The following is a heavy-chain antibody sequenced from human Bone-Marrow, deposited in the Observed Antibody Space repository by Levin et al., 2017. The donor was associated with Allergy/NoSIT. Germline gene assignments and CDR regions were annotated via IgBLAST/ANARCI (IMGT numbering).Heavy chain of an antibody. V-gene: IGHV4-31*03. Sequence: SETLSLTCTVSGGSITNGGYYYSWIRQHPGKGLEWIGYIYYSGTTFYNPSLKNRVTISLGTAKNQFFLNLSSVTAADTAVYYCARSEPWVPHFNSWGQGTLVTVSS. D-gene: IGHD1-14*01. CDR3: ARSEPWVPHFNS. J-gene: IGHJ4*02. CDR1: GGSITNGGYY. CDR2: IYYSGTT.